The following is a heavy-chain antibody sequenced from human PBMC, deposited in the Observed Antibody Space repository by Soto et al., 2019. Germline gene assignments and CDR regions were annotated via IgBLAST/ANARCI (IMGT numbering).Heavy chain of an antibody. J-gene: IGHJ6*02. CDR2: ISAYNGNT. D-gene: IGHD3-10*01. Sequence: ASVKVSCKASGYTFTIYGISWVRQAPGQGLEWMGWISAYNGNTKYAQKFQGRVTITADESTSTAYMELSSLRSEDTAVYYCARESGSGSSPFTPYCYYGMDVWGQGTTVTVSS. V-gene: IGHV1-18*01. CDR3: ARESGSGSSPFTPYCYYGMDV. CDR1: GYTFTIYG.